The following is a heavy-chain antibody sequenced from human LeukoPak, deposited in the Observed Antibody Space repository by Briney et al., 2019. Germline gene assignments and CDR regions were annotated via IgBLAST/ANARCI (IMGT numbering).Heavy chain of an antibody. CDR2: IIPIFGTA. Sequence: SVKVSCKASGGTFSSYAISWVRQAPGQRLEWMGGIIPIFGTANYAQKFQGRVTITADKSTSTAYMELSSLRSEDTAVYYCARGRSSSWYDLDYWGQGTLVTVSS. D-gene: IGHD6-13*01. CDR1: GGTFSSYA. J-gene: IGHJ4*02. CDR3: ARGRSSSWYDLDY. V-gene: IGHV1-69*06.